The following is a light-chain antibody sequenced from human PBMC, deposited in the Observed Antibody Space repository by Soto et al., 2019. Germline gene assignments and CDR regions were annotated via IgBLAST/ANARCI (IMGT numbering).Light chain of an antibody. CDR1: SSYDWSYSL. Sequence: QSPLTQPASGSVSPGQGLTMCCSGTSSYDWSYSLVSWYPQHPGKAPKLMIYEGSKRPSGVSNRFSGSKSGNTAYLTISGLQAEDEADYYCCSYAGSGTYVLGTGTKVTV. CDR2: EGS. V-gene: IGLV2-23*01. CDR3: CSYAGSGTYV. J-gene: IGLJ1*01.